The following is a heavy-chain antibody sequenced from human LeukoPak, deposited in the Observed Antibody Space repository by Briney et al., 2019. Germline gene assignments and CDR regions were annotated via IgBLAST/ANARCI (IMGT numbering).Heavy chain of an antibody. D-gene: IGHD5-18*01. Sequence: ASVKVSCKVSGYALTDLSMHWVRQTPEKGLEWVGGIDPEDGEITYAQKFQGRVTMTEDTSTDTAYMEFSSLTSEDTAVYFCTSRLLILLWTNDFWGQGTPVTDSS. CDR1: GYALTDLS. J-gene: IGHJ4*02. V-gene: IGHV1-24*01. CDR3: TSRLLILLWTNDF. CDR2: IDPEDGEI.